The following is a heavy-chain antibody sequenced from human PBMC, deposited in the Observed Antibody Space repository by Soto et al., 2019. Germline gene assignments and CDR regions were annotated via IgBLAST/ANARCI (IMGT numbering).Heavy chain of an antibody. CDR1: GGSFSGYY. CDR2: INHSGST. CDR3: AGGEYSSSWYPLYGMDV. Sequence: LSLTCAVYGGSFSGYYWSWIRQPPGKGLEWIGEINHSGSTNYNPSLKSRVTISVDTSKNQFSLKLSSVTAADTAVYYCAGGEYSSSWYPLYGMDVWGQGTTVTVSS. J-gene: IGHJ6*02. V-gene: IGHV4-34*01. D-gene: IGHD6-13*01.